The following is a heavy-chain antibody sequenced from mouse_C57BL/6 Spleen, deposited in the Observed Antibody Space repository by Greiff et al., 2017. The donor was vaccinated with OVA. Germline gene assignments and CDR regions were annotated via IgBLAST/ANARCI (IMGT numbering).Heavy chain of an antibody. CDR3: AREGAAQPYFDC. Sequence: QVQLQQPGAELVRPGSSVKLSCKASGYTFTSYWMHWVKQRPIQGLEWIGNIDPSDSETHYNQKFKDKATLTVDKSSSTAYMQLSSLTSEDSAVYYCAREGAAQPYFDCWGQGTTLTVSS. D-gene: IGHD3-2*02. CDR1: GYTFTSYW. J-gene: IGHJ2*01. V-gene: IGHV1-52*01. CDR2: IDPSDSET.